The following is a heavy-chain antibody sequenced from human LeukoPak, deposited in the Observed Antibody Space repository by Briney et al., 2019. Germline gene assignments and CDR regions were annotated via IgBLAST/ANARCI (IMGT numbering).Heavy chain of an antibody. CDR2: MNPNSGNT. D-gene: IGHD6-13*01. Sequence: ASVKVSCKASGYTFTSYDINWVRQATGQGLEWMGWMNPNSGNTGYAQKFQGRVTITRNTSISTAYMELSSLRSEDTAVYYCARGTETAGTWADYWGQGTLVTVSS. V-gene: IGHV1-8*03. J-gene: IGHJ4*02. CDR3: ARGTETAGTWADY. CDR1: GYTFTSYD.